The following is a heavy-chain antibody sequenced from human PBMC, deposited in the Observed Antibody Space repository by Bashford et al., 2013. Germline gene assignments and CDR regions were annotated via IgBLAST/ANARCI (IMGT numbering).Heavy chain of an antibody. J-gene: IGHJ3*02. CDR2: IYYSGST. CDR3: AKQGYSRSFASFDM. Sequence: ETLSLTCTVSGGSISSYYWSWIRQPPGKGLEWIGYIYYSGSTNYNPSLKSRVTISVDTSKNQFSLKLSSVTAADTAVYYCAKQGYSRSFASFDMWGQGTKVTVSS. V-gene: IGHV4-59*01. CDR1: GGSISSYY. D-gene: IGHD6-6*01.